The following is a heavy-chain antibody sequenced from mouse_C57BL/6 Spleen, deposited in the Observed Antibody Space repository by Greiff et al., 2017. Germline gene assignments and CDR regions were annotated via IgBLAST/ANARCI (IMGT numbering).Heavy chain of an antibody. D-gene: IGHD1-1*01. CDR1: GFSLSTSGMG. CDR2: IYWDDDK. CDR3: ARRADGSSYFDY. J-gene: IGHJ2*01. V-gene: IGHV8-12*01. Sequence: QVTLKESGPGILQSSQSLSLSCSFSGFSLSTSGMGVSWIRQPSGQGLEWLAHIYWDDDKRYNPSLKSQLTSSKDTSRNQVFLKITSVDTADTASYCCARRADGSSYFDYWGQGTTLTVSS.